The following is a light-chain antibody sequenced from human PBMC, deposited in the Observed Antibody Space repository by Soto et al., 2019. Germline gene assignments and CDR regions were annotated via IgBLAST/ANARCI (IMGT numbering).Light chain of an antibody. CDR3: QKYTRAPFT. CDR1: QALDTY. Sequence: DIQLTQSPSSLLASVGDRATITCRASQALDTYLAWYQQKPGQVLKLLIYAASTLQSGVPSRFSGSGSGTDFTLTISSLQPEDVATYFCQKYTRAPFTFGPGTKVDIK. CDR2: AAS. V-gene: IGKV1-27*01. J-gene: IGKJ3*01.